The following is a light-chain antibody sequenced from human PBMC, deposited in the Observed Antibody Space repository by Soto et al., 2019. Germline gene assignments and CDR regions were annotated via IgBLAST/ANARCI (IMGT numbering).Light chain of an antibody. Sequence: PGEGSTLSCMASQSITGRYLAWYQQKPGQAPRLLIYGASNRSTGIPDRFSGSGSGTDFTLTISRLEPEDFAVYYCQQYGSSGTFGQGTKVDIK. J-gene: IGKJ1*01. V-gene: IGKV3-20*01. CDR1: QSITGRY. CDR3: QQYGSSGT. CDR2: GAS.